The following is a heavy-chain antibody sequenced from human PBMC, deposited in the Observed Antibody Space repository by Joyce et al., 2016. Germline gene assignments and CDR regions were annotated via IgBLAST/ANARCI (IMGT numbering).Heavy chain of an antibody. Sequence: QLVESGGGVVKPGGSLRLSCEASGSTFSRWSMSWFRQAPGKGLEWVAAISGTSYYIFHAETVRGRFTVSRDNAKKTLYLQMNSLRAEDSAVFYCARGGISYYYAMDVWGQGTTVTVSS. D-gene: IGHD3-16*01. CDR1: GSTFSRWS. CDR3: ARGGISYYYAMDV. J-gene: IGHJ6*02. V-gene: IGHV3-21*01. CDR2: ISGTSYYI.